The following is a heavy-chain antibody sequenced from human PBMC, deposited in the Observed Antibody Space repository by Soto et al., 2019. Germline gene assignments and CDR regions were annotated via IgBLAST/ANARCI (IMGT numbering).Heavy chain of an antibody. J-gene: IGHJ2*01. V-gene: IGHV3-72*01. CDR3: ARATLDYGDPHRHWYFDL. D-gene: IGHD4-17*01. Sequence: EVQLAESGGGLVQPGGSLRLSCAASGFTFSDHYLDWVRQPPGKGLEWVGRTRNNANSYTTEYAASVKGRFTISRDDSKNSLYLQMNSLKTEDTAVYYCARATLDYGDPHRHWYFDLWGRGTLVTVSS. CDR2: TRNNANSYTT. CDR1: GFTFSDHY.